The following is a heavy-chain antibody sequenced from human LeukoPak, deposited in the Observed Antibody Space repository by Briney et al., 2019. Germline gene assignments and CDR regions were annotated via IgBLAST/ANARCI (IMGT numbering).Heavy chain of an antibody. CDR3: AREITYYYDSSGYQEGYYFDY. D-gene: IGHD3-22*01. V-gene: IGHV4-4*07. CDR1: GGSISSYY. CDR2: IYTSGST. J-gene: IGHJ4*02. Sequence: PSETLSLTCTVSGGSISSYYWSWIRQPAGKGLEWIGRIYTSGSTNYNPSLKSRVTMSVDTSKNQFSLKLSSVTAADTAVYYCAREITYYYDSSGYQEGYYFDYWGQGTLVTVSS.